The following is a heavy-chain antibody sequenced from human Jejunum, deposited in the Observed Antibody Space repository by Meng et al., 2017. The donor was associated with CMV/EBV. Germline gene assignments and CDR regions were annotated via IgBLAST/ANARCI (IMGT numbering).Heavy chain of an antibody. J-gene: IGHJ4*02. V-gene: IGHV2-5*01. Sequence: TLTGFSISTGGLGVGWIRQPQGKALDWLALLYWNDDRRYNPSLKSRLTITKDTSKDQAVLKMTNIDPADTATYFCEHRRLGSYLTWGQGTLVTVSS. CDR1: GFSISTGGLG. CDR3: EHRRLGSYLT. CDR2: LYWNDDR. D-gene: IGHD4/OR15-4a*01.